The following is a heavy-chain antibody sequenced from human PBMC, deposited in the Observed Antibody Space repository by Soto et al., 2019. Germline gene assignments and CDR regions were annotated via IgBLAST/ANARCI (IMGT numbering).Heavy chain of an antibody. J-gene: IGHJ6*02. CDR3: ARELRGYYDILTGYYDRGYYYYGMDV. V-gene: IGHV1-2*04. Sequence: ASVKVSCKASGYTFTGYYMHWVRQAPGQGLEWMGWINPNSGGTNYAQKFQGWVTMTRDTSISTAYMELSRLRSDDTAVYYCARELRGYYDILTGYYDRGYYYYGMDVWGQGTTVTVSS. D-gene: IGHD3-9*01. CDR2: INPNSGGT. CDR1: GYTFTGYY.